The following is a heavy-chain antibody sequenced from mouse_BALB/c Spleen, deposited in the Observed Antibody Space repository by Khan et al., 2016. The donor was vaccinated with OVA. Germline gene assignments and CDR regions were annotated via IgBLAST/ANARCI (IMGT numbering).Heavy chain of an antibody. D-gene: IGHD4-1*01. V-gene: IGHV3-2*02. Sequence: EVQLVESGPGLVKPSQSLSLTCTVTGYSITSDYAWNWIRQFPGNKLEWMGYITYSGSTSYNPSLKSRISITRDTSKNQFFLQLNSVTTEDTATYYCAMGRTYWGQGTLVTVSA. CDR3: AMGRTY. CDR2: ITYSGST. CDR1: GYSITSDYA. J-gene: IGHJ3*01.